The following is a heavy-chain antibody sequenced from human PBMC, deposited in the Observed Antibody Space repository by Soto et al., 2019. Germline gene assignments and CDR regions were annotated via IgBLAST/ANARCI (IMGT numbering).Heavy chain of an antibody. CDR2: ISPYNGTT. Sequence: GASVKVSCKASGYTFTTYGISWVRQAPGQGLEWMGWISPYNGTTKYAEKFQGEMTMTTDTATSTAYMDLRSLRTDDTAVYYCARDGERDTGLNFYYYLHGMDAWGQGTRFTVSS. CDR1: GYTFTTYG. CDR3: ARDGERDTGLNFYYYLHGMDA. D-gene: IGHD1-1*01. J-gene: IGHJ6*02. V-gene: IGHV1-18*04.